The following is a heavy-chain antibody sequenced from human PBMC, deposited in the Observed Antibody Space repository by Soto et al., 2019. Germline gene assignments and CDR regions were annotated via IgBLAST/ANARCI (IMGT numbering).Heavy chain of an antibody. Sequence: QLQLVESGGGVAQPGTSLGLSCAASGFTFRDYIMHWARQAPGKGLEWVALIFPNGKSIFYSDSVKGRFTISRDNSENMLYLDMNSLRPEDTAVYSCARERDSFGSGRVPDFWGQGTLVSVSS. CDR3: ARERDSFGSGRVPDF. CDR2: IFPNGKSI. J-gene: IGHJ1*01. CDR1: GFTFRDYI. D-gene: IGHD3-10*01. V-gene: IGHV3-30*04.